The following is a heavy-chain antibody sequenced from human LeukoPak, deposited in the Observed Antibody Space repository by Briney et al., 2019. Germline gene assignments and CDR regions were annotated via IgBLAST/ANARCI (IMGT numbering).Heavy chain of an antibody. CDR2: IYSGGST. V-gene: IGHV3-53*01. J-gene: IGHJ6*02. D-gene: IGHD6-13*01. CDR3: ARDQGSNSNYGMDV. Sequence: GGSLRLSCAASGFTVSSNYMSWVRQAPGKGLEWVSVIYSGGSTYYADSVKGRFTISRDNSKNTLDLQMNSLRAEDTAVYYCARDQGSNSNYGMDVWGQGTTVTVSS. CDR1: GFTVSSNY.